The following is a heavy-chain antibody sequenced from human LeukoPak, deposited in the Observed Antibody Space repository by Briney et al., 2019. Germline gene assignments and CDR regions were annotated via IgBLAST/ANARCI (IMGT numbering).Heavy chain of an antibody. D-gene: IGHD2-2*01. CDR1: GGSFSGYY. CDR2: INHSGST. J-gene: IGHJ6*04. V-gene: IGHV4-34*01. CDR3: ARVVPAAGTYYYYYYGMDV. Sequence: SETLSFTCAVYGGSFSGYYWSWIRQPPGKGLEWIGEINHSGSTNYNPSLKSRVTISVGTSKNQFSLKLSSVTAADTAVYYCARVVPAAGTYYYYYYGMDVWGKGTTVTVSS.